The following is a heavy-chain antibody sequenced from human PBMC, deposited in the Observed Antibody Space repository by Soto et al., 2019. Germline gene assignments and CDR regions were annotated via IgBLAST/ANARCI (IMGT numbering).Heavy chain of an antibody. CDR3: ARDGCSGSNCLNWFDP. Sequence: VQLVESGGGLVQPGGSLRLSCAASGYTFSSYRMNWVRQAPGKGLEWVSYISSSSTTKYYADSVKGRFTISGDNAKNSLYLQMKSLRAEDTAVYYCARDGCSGSNCLNWFDPWGQGTLVTVSS. V-gene: IGHV3-48*01. D-gene: IGHD2-15*01. CDR2: ISSSSTTK. J-gene: IGHJ5*02. CDR1: GYTFSSYR.